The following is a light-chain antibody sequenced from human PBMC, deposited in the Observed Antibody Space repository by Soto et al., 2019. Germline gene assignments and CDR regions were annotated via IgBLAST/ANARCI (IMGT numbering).Light chain of an antibody. J-gene: IGLJ2*01. V-gene: IGLV1-40*01. CDR1: SSNIGANYD. CDR2: GNS. CDR3: QSYDTSLRGPV. Sequence: QSVLTQPPSVSGAPGQRVIISCSGSSSNIGANYDVHWYQQLPGTAPKFLIYGNSNRPSGVPDRFSGSRSGTTASLAITGLQAEDEADYFCQSYDTSLRGPVFGGGTKLTVL.